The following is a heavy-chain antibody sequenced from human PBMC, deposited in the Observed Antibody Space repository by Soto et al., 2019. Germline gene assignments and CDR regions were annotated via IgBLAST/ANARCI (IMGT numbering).Heavy chain of an antibody. CDR2: ISGSGGST. Sequence: GGSLRLSCAASGFTFSGYAMSWVRQAPGKGLEWVSAISGSGGSTYYADSVKGRFTISRDNSKNTLYLQMNSLRAEDTAVYYCAKDLRSYDFWSGYSTFDYWGQGTLVTVSS. CDR1: GFTFSGYA. D-gene: IGHD3-3*01. V-gene: IGHV3-23*01. J-gene: IGHJ4*02. CDR3: AKDLRSYDFWSGYSTFDY.